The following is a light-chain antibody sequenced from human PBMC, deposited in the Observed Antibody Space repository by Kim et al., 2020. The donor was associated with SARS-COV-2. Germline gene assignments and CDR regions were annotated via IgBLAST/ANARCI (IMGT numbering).Light chain of an antibody. Sequence: AAVGDRVTITCRASESISSNVAWYQQKPGDVPKLLIYDASALRSGGPSRCSGSGSGTDFTLTISSLQPEDVATYYCQKYNGAPWTFGEGTKVDIK. J-gene: IGKJ1*01. CDR1: ESISSN. V-gene: IGKV1-27*01. CDR2: DAS. CDR3: QKYNGAPWT.